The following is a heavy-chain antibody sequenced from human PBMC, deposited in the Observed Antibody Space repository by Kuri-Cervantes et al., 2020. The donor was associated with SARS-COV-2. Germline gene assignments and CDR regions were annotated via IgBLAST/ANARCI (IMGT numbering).Heavy chain of an antibody. CDR2: INPNSGGT. Sequence: ASVKVSCKASGYTFTGYYMHWVRQAPGQGLEWMGWINPNSGGTNYAQKFQGRVTMTRDTSISTAYMELSRPRSNDTAVYYCARDCSGTDCYIIIYAMSDWGQGTLVTVSS. V-gene: IGHV1-2*02. D-gene: IGHD2-2*01. CDR3: ARDCSGTDCYIIIYAMSD. CDR1: GYTFTGYY. J-gene: IGHJ4*02.